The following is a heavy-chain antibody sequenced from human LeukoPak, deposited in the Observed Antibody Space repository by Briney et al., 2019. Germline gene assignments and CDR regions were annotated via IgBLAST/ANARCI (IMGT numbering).Heavy chain of an antibody. CDR1: GFTFSNYG. V-gene: IGHV3-30*18. D-gene: IGHD1-26*01. CDR2: ISYDGRSNK. Sequence: GRSLRLSCAASGFTFSNYGLHWVRQAPGKGLEWVALISYDGRSNKYYADSVKGRFTISRDNSKNTLSLQMNSLRAEDTAVYYCAKGGSGSYYQVIDYWGQGTLVTVSS. CDR3: AKGGSGSYYQVIDY. J-gene: IGHJ4*02.